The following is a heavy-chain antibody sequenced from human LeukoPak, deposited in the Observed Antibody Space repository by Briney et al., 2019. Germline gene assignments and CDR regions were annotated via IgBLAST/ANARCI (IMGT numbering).Heavy chain of an antibody. D-gene: IGHD5-12*01. V-gene: IGHV1-69*13. Sequence: SVKVSCKASGGAFNNYPITWVRQAPGQGLEWMGGIIPPFGTTNYAQKFQGRVTITADESTSTVYMELSRLRSEDTAVYYCARYPLGYSGYLKDWGQGTLVTVSS. J-gene: IGHJ4*02. CDR2: IIPPFGTT. CDR3: ARYPLGYSGYLKD. CDR1: GGAFNNYP.